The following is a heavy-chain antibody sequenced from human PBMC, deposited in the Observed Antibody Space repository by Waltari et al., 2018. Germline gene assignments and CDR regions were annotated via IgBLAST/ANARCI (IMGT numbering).Heavy chain of an antibody. V-gene: IGHV4-34*01. CDR2: INHSGST. CDR3: ARQPRSGSFKYYFDH. D-gene: IGHD6-13*01. CDR1: GGSFSGYY. Sequence: QVQLQQWGAGLLKPSETLSLTCAVYGGSFSGYYWSWIRQPPGKGLEWVGEINHSGSTNYNPSLKSRVTISVDTSKNQFSLKLSSVTAADTAVYYCARQPRSGSFKYYFDHWGQGTLVTVSS. J-gene: IGHJ4*02.